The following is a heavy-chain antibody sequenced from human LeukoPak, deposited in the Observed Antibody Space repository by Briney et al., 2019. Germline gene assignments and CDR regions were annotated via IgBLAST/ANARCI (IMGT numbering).Heavy chain of an antibody. Sequence: SGGSLRLSCAASGFTVSSNYMSWVRQAPGKGLEWVSVIYSGGSTYYADSVKGRFTISRDNSKNTLYLQMNSLRAEDTAVYYCARGIPSGHSSGDAFDIWGQGTMVTVSS. D-gene: IGHD6-19*01. CDR3: ARGIPSGHSSGDAFDI. V-gene: IGHV3-53*01. CDR2: IYSGGST. CDR1: GFTVSSNY. J-gene: IGHJ3*02.